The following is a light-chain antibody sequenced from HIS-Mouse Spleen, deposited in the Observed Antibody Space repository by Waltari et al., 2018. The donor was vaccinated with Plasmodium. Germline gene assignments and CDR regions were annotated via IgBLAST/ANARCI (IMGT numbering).Light chain of an antibody. CDR2: KDS. Sequence: SYELTQPSSVSVSPGQTARHTCSWYVLAKKYARWFKHKPGQAPVLVIYKDSERPSGIPERFSGSSSGTTVTLTISGAQVEDEADYYCYSAADNNRVFGGGTKLTVL. CDR1: VLAKKY. J-gene: IGLJ3*02. CDR3: YSAADNNRV. V-gene: IGLV3-27*01.